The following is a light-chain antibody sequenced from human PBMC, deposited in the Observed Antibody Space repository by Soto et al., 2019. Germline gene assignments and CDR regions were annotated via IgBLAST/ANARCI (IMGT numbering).Light chain of an antibody. CDR2: SSN. Sequence: QSVLTQPPSASGTPGQRVTISCSGSSSNIGSNTVNWYQQLPGTAPKLLIYSSNQRPSGVPDRFSGSKSDTSASLAISGLQSEDEADYYCAAWDDSLNGPVFGTGTKLTVL. CDR3: AAWDDSLNGPV. J-gene: IGLJ1*01. V-gene: IGLV1-44*01. CDR1: SSNIGSNT.